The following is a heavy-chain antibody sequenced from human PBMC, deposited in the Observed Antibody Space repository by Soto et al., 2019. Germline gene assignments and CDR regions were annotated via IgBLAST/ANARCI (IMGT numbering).Heavy chain of an antibody. CDR2: INSDGSTT. CDR3: ANFYSGSYSTY. CDR1: GFTLSYYW. Sequence: LRLSCTASGFTLSYYWMHWVRQAPGKGLVWVSRINSDGSTTNYADSVKGRFTISRDNAKNTLYLEMNSLRAEDTAVYYCANFYSGSYSTYWGQGTLVTVPS. V-gene: IGHV3-74*01. J-gene: IGHJ4*02. D-gene: IGHD1-26*01.